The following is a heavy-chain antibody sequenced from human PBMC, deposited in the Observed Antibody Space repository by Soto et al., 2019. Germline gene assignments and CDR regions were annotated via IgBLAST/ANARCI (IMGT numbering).Heavy chain of an antibody. CDR3: AKEGFITADTPF. Sequence: GGSLRLSCAASGLTFSTYAMTWVRQAPGKGLEWVSTISGSGGTTYYADSVKGRFTISRDNSKNTLYLQMNSLRAEDTAVYYCAKEGFITADTPFWGQGTLVTVSS. CDR2: ISGSGGTT. CDR1: GLTFSTYA. J-gene: IGHJ4*02. V-gene: IGHV3-23*01. D-gene: IGHD6-13*01.